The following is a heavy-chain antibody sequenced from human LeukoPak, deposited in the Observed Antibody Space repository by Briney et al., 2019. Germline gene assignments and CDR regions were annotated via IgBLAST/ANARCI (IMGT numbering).Heavy chain of an antibody. CDR2: ISYDGSNK. J-gene: IGHJ4*02. D-gene: IGHD4-17*01. V-gene: IGHV3-30-3*01. CDR3: ARDLTPYGDYGVDY. Sequence: PGGSLRLSCAASGFTFSSYAMHWVRQAPGKGLECVAVISYDGSNKYYADSVKGRFTISRDNSKNTLYLQMNSLRAEDTAVYYCARDLTPYGDYGVDYWGQGTLVTVSS. CDR1: GFTFSSYA.